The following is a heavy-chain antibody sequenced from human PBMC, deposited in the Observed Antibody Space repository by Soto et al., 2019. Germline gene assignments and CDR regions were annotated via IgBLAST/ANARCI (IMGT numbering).Heavy chain of an antibody. Sequence: GGSLRLSCAASGFTFSSYGMHSVRQAPGKGLEWVAVIWYDGSNKYYADSVKGRFTISRDNSKNTLYLQMNSLRAEDTAVYYCARRQQVGIVGASQQVYYYYGMDVWGQGTTVTVSS. J-gene: IGHJ6*02. D-gene: IGHD1-26*01. CDR2: IWYDGSNK. CDR1: GFTFSSYG. V-gene: IGHV3-33*01. CDR3: ARRQQVGIVGASQQVYYYYGMDV.